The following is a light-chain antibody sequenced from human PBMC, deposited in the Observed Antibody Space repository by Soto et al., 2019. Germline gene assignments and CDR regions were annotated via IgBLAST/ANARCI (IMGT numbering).Light chain of an antibody. Sequence: EIVLTQSPATLSLSPGEGATLSCRASQSVSSLLAWYQQKPGQAPRLLIYDASNRATGIPARFSGSGSGTDFTLTISSLESEDIALYDCQQRDKRPYAFGQGTKLEIK. CDR1: QSVSSL. V-gene: IGKV3-11*01. CDR2: DAS. J-gene: IGKJ2*01. CDR3: QQRDKRPYA.